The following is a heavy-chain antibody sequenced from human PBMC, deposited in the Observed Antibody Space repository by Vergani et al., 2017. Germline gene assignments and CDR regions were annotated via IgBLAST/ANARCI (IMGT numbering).Heavy chain of an antibody. CDR3: VTVRGIY. V-gene: IGHV1-8*01. D-gene: IGHD6-13*01. Sequence: QVQLAQSGAEVKKPGASVKVSCKAAGYTFTSYDINWVRQATGQGLEWMGWMNPNSGNTGYAQKFQGRVTMTRKTSISTAYMELSSLRSDDTAVYYCVTVRGIYWGQGTLVTVSS. J-gene: IGHJ4*02. CDR1: GYTFTSYD. CDR2: MNPNSGNT.